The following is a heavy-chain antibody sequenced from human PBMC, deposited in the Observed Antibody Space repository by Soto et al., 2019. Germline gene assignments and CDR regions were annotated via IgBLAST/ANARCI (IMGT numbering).Heavy chain of an antibody. V-gene: IGHV1-69*12. CDR2: IIPIFGTA. D-gene: IGHD3-22*01. CDR3: ARDRGHSSGYYPYWFDP. CDR1: GGTFSSYA. Sequence: QVQLVQSGAEVKKPGSSVKVSCKASGGTFSSYAITWVRQAPGQGLEWMGGIIPIFGTANYAQKFQGRVTITADESTSTASMELSRLRYEDTAVYYCARDRGHSSGYYPYWFDPWGQGALVTFSS. J-gene: IGHJ5*02.